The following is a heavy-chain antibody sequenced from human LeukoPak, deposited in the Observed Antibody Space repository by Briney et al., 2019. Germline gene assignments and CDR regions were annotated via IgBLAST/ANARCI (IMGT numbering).Heavy chain of an antibody. Sequence: PGGSLRLSCAASVFTFNAYNMNWFRQAPGKGLEWVSSTSSGSTYIYYAASVKGRFTISRDNAKNSLYLQMNSLRAEDTAVYYCARGCNVQQRLDSFDFWGQGTLVTVSS. CDR3: ARGCNVQQRLDSFDF. CDR2: TSSGSTYI. CDR1: VFTFNAYN. D-gene: IGHD6-25*01. J-gene: IGHJ4*02. V-gene: IGHV3-21*01.